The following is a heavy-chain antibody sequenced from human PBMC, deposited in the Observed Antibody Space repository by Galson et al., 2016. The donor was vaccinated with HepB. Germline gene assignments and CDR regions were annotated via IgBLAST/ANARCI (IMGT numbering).Heavy chain of an antibody. CDR3: ARQGYGDKWFDP. Sequence: PGDSDTRYSPSFQGQVTISVDKSISTAYLQWSSLKASDTAMYYCARQGYGDKWFDPWGQGTLVTVSS. V-gene: IGHV5-51*01. CDR2: PGDSDT. D-gene: IGHD4/OR15-4a*01. J-gene: IGHJ5*02.